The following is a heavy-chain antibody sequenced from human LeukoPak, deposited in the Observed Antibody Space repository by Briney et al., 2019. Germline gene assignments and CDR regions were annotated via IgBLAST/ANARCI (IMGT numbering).Heavy chain of an antibody. CDR3: ARDSGSVHWFDP. Sequence: ASVKVSCKASGYTFTSYGISWVRQAPGQGRERMGWISSYNCNTNYPQKLQGRVTMTTDTSTSTAYMELRSLRSDDTAVYYCARDSGSVHWFDPWGQGTLVTVSS. V-gene: IGHV1-18*01. D-gene: IGHD3-22*01. CDR2: ISSYNCNT. J-gene: IGHJ5*02. CDR1: GYTFTSYG.